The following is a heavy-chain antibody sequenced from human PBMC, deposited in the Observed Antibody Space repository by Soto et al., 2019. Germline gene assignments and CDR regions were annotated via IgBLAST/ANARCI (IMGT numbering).Heavy chain of an antibody. Sequence: QVQLVQSGAEVKKPGASVKVSCKASGYTFTSYDINWVRQATGQGLEWMGWMNPNSGNTGYEQTFQGRFTMTRNTSISTAYMELSSLRSEDTAVYYCARGVVTDDFWSGYWFDPWGQGTLVTVAS. CDR3: ARGVVTDDFWSGYWFDP. D-gene: IGHD3-3*01. CDR2: MNPNSGNT. J-gene: IGHJ5*02. V-gene: IGHV1-8*01. CDR1: GYTFTSYD.